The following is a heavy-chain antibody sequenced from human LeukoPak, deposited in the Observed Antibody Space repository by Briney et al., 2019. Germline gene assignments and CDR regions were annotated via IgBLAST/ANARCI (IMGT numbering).Heavy chain of an antibody. CDR1: ARSISNSF. Sequence: SETLSLTCTVSARSISNSFWSWIRQPPGKGLEWIAYIYYTGNTKYNPSLKSRVTISVDTSKNQFSLRLTSVTAEDTAVYYCARDSGSSPTFDYWGQGTLVTVSS. D-gene: IGHD5-12*01. CDR2: IYYTGNT. CDR3: ARDSGSSPTFDY. J-gene: IGHJ4*02. V-gene: IGHV4-59*01.